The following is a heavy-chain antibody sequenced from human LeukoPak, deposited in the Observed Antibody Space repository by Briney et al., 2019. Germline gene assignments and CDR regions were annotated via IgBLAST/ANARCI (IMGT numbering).Heavy chain of an antibody. Sequence: GGSLRLSCAASGCTFSDYDLSWVRQAPGKGLEWVAGITDRADSNYNADSVNGRVTMSRDNSNTTLFLQLYSLRAEDGAVYYCAKAYMCSIDAFHMWGQGTMVTVSS. CDR2: ITDRADSN. D-gene: IGHD2/OR15-2a*01. CDR3: AKAYMCSIDAFHM. J-gene: IGHJ3*02. CDR1: GCTFSDYD. V-gene: IGHV3-23*01.